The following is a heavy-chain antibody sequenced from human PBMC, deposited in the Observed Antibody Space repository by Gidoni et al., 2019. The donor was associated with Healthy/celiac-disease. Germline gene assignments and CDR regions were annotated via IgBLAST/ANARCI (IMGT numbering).Heavy chain of an antibody. CDR2: IWYDGSNK. Sequence: QVQLVESGGGVVQPGRYLRLSCAASGFTLSSYGMHWVRQAPGKGLEWWAVIWYDGSNKYYADSVKGRFTISRDNSKNTLYLQMNSLRAEDTAVYYCARTQYSSSWYYFDYWGQGTLVTVSS. V-gene: IGHV3-33*01. J-gene: IGHJ4*02. D-gene: IGHD6-13*01. CDR3: ARTQYSSSWYYFDY. CDR1: GFTLSSYG.